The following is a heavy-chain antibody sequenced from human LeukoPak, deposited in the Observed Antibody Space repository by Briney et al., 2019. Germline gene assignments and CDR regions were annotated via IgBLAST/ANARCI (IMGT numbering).Heavy chain of an antibody. J-gene: IGHJ5*02. D-gene: IGHD2-15*01. CDR3: ARVLAYCSGGSCTRGYNWFDP. V-gene: IGHV4-39*01. CDR1: GGSINSRDYY. Sequence: PSETLSLTCTVSGGSINSRDYYWGWIRQPSGKGLEWIVSIHYGGSSYYNPSLKSRVTISVDTSMNQFSLKLTFVTTADTAVYYCARVLAYCSGGSCTRGYNWFDPWGQGTLVTVTS. CDR2: IHYGGSS.